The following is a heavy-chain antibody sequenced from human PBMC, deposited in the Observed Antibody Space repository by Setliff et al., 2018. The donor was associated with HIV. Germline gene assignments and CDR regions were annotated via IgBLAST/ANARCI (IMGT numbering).Heavy chain of an antibody. V-gene: IGHV4-61*01. D-gene: IGHD5-18*01. CDR3: ARSYSYGYNWFDP. CDR1: GDSVSSRSYY. J-gene: IGHJ5*02. CDR2: IYYSGST. Sequence: PSETLSLTCTVSGDSVSSRSYYWSWIRQPPGKGLEWIGYIYYSGSTNYNPSLKSRVTISVDTSKKQFSLKLSSVTAADTAVYYCARSYSYGYNWFDPWGQGTLVTVSS.